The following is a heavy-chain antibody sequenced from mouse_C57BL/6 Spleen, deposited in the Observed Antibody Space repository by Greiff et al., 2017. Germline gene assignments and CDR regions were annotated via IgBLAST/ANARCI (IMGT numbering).Heavy chain of an antibody. J-gene: IGHJ4*01. CDR1: GYTFTSYW. D-gene: IGHD3-2*02. CDR2: IHPNSGST. V-gene: IGHV1-64*01. Sequence: QVQLQQPGAELVKPGASVKLSCKASGYTFTSYWMHWVTQRPGQGLEWIGMIHPNSGSTNYNEKFKSKATLTVDKSSSTAYMQLSSLTSEDSAVYYCAREATDAMDYWGQGTSGTVSS. CDR3: AREATDAMDY.